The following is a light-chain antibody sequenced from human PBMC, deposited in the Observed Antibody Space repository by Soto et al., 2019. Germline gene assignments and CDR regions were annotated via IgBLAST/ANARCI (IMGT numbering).Light chain of an antibody. CDR3: QSYDSSLSCV. CDR1: RSNIGAGYD. J-gene: IGLJ1*01. CDR2: GNS. Sequence: QSVLTQPPSVSGAPGQRVTISCNGSRSNIGAGYDVHWYQQLPGTAPKLLIYGNSNRPSGVPDRFSGSKSGTSASLAITGLQAEDEADYYCQSYDSSLSCVFGTGTKLTVL. V-gene: IGLV1-40*01.